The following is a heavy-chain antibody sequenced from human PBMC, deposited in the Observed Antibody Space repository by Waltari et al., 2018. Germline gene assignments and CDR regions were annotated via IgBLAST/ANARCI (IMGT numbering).Heavy chain of an antibody. J-gene: IGHJ4*02. V-gene: IGHV3-30*18. D-gene: IGHD4-17*01. Sequence: QVQLVESGGGVVQPGRSLRLSCAASGFTFSSYGMHWVRQAPGKGLEWVAVIWYDGSNKYYADSVKGRFTISRDNSKNTLYLQMNSLRAEDTAMYYCAKNFGGAGGQPPGYWGQGTLVTVSS. CDR1: GFTFSSYG. CDR3: AKNFGGAGGQPPGY. CDR2: IWYDGSNK.